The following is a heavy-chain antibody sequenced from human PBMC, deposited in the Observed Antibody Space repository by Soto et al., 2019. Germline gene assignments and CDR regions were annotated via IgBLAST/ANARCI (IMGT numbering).Heavy chain of an antibody. J-gene: IGHJ5*02. Sequence: SETPSLTCTVSGGSISSRGYYWGWIRQPPGKGLEWIGTIYYSGSTYYNPSLKSRVTISVDTSKNQFSLKLSSVTAADTAVYYCANSNWFDPWGQGTLVTSPQ. CDR3: ANSNWFDP. CDR2: IYYSGST. V-gene: IGHV4-39*05. CDR1: GGSISSRGYY.